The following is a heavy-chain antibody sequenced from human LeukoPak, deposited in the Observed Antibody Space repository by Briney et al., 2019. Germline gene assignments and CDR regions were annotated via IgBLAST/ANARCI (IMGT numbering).Heavy chain of an antibody. Sequence: GSLRLSCAASGFTFNTFNMNWVRQAPGKGLEWVSSITSGGDYIYYAYSVKGRFTTSRDNAKNSLSLQLNSLRVEDTAVYYCARGHYDVLAASYKWTPDYWGQGTLVTVSS. D-gene: IGHD3-9*01. J-gene: IGHJ4*02. CDR1: GFTFNTFN. CDR2: ITSGGDYI. V-gene: IGHV3-21*01. CDR3: ARGHYDVLAASYKWTPDY.